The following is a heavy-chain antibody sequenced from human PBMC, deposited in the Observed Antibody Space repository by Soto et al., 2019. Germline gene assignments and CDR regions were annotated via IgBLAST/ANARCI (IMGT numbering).Heavy chain of an antibody. CDR1: GYTFTRYD. Sequence: ASVKVLCKATGYTFTRYDINWVRQATGQGLEWMGWMNPNRGNTGYAQKFQGRDTMTSNTSISTAYMVRSSRRSEDTAVYYGAREKNCYHDYWGQGTRVTVAS. CDR2: MNPNRGNT. V-gene: IGHV1-8*01. J-gene: IGHJ4*02. CDR3: AREKNCYHDY. D-gene: IGHD2-21*01.